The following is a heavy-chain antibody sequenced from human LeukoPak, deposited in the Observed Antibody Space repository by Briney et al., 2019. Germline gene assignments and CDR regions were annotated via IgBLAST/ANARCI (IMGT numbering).Heavy chain of an antibody. J-gene: IGHJ6*04. Sequence: GGSLRLSCAASGFTFSSYSMNWVRQAPGKGLEWVAFIRYDGSNKYYADSVKGRFTISRDNSKNTLYLQMNSLRAEDTAVYYCWKGRGTRMDLRGKGTTVTISS. CDR1: GFTFSSYS. CDR3: WKGRGTRMDL. D-gene: IGHD3-16*01. CDR2: IRYDGSNK. V-gene: IGHV3-30*02.